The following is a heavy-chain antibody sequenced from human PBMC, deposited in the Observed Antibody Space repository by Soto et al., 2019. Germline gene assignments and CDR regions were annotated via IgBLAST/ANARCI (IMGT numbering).Heavy chain of an antibody. CDR2: ISGSGGST. V-gene: IGHV3-23*01. CDR3: AKESVGSSWYASPGYYFDY. CDR1: GFTFSSYA. D-gene: IGHD6-13*01. J-gene: IGHJ4*02. Sequence: GGSLRLSCAASGFTFSSYAMSWVRQAPGKGLGWVSAISGSGGSTYYADSVKGRFTISRDNSKNTLYLQMNSLRAEDTAVYYCAKESVGSSWYASPGYYFDYWGQGTLVTVSS.